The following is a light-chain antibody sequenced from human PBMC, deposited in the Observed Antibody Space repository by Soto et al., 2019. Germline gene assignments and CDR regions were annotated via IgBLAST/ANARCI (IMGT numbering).Light chain of an antibody. Sequence: DIQMTQSPSSLSASVGDRVTITCRASQSISSYLNWYQQKPGKAPKLLIYAASSLQSGVPSRFSGSGSGTDFTLTISSLQPEDFATYYGHQSYSTPRPTFGGGTKVDIK. CDR1: QSISSY. V-gene: IGKV1-39*01. J-gene: IGKJ4*01. CDR3: HQSYSTPRPT. CDR2: AAS.